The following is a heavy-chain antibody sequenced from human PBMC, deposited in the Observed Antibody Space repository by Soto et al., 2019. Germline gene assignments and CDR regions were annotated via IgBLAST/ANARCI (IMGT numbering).Heavy chain of an antibody. D-gene: IGHD3-22*01. CDR3: AKVIGGSGYNDY. CDR2: ISWNSAKI. J-gene: IGHJ4*02. CDR1: GFTFDDYA. V-gene: IGHV3-9*01. Sequence: GGSLRLSCRVSGFTFDDYAMHWVRQVPGKGLEWVSGISWNSAKILYADFVKGRFTISRDNAKNSLYLEMDSLRAEDTAVYYCAKVIGGSGYNDYWGQGTLVTVSS.